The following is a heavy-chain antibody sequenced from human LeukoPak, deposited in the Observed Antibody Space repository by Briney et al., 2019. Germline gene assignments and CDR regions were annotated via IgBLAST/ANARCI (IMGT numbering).Heavy chain of an antibody. Sequence: KPSETLSLTCTVSGASTRTYYWGWIRQPAGKQLEWIGRIYSSGSTDYNSSLRSRVTMSLDTSKNQFSLRLSSVTAADTAVYYCARESQTVDYFYHMDVWGKGTTVAVSS. V-gene: IGHV4-4*07. J-gene: IGHJ6*03. CDR3: ARESQTVDYFYHMDV. D-gene: IGHD1-1*01. CDR2: IYSSGST. CDR1: GASTRTYY.